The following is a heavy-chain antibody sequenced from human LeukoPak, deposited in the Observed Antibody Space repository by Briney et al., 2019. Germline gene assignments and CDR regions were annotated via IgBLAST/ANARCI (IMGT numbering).Heavy chain of an antibody. CDR2: ISGSGNGT. CDR1: GFTFRTYA. CDR3: AKRTMSAFDS. D-gene: IGHD5-24*01. Sequence: GGSLRLSCTASGFTFRTYAMNWVRQAPGKGLEWLSGISGSGNGTYYADSVKGRFIISRDNSKNMVYLQMNSLTVEDAATYYCAKRTMSAFDSWGQGTLLIVSS. V-gene: IGHV3-23*01. J-gene: IGHJ4*02.